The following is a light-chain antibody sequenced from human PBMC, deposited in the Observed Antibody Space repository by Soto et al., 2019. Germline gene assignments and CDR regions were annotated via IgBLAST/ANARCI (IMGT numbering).Light chain of an antibody. V-gene: IGLV2-11*01. J-gene: IGLJ1*01. CDR3: CSYAGRYTYV. CDR2: DVS. Sequence: LAQPRSVSGSPGQSVTISCTGASSDVGGYNYVSWYQQHPGKAPKLMIYDVSKRPSGVPDRFSGSKSGNTASLTISGLQTEDEADYYCCSYAGRYTYVFGTGTKVTVL. CDR1: SSDVGGYNY.